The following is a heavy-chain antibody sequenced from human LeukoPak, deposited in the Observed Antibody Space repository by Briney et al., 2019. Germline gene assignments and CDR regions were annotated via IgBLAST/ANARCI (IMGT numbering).Heavy chain of an antibody. D-gene: IGHD6-13*01. V-gene: IGHV3-23*03. CDR3: ARGGYSSSWYHFDY. CDR1: GFTFSSYA. Sequence: GGSLRLSCAVSGFTFSSYAMSWVRQAPGKGLEWVSVIYSGGTTNYADSVKGRFTISRENSKNTLFLQMNSLRAEDTAVYYCARGGYSSSWYHFDYWGQGTLVTVSS. J-gene: IGHJ4*02. CDR2: IYSGGTT.